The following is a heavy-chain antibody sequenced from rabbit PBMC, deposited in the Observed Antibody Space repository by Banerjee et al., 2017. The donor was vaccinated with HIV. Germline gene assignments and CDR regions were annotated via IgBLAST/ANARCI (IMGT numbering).Heavy chain of an antibody. J-gene: IGHJ4*01. CDR2: IFGGSSGST. Sequence: QEQLVESGGGLVKPEGSLTLTCKASGFSLSSGHDMCWVRQAPGKGPEWIACIFGGSSGSTYYASWAKGRFTISKTSSTTVTLQMTSLTAADTATYFCARDLAGVIGWNFNLWGPGTLVTVS. D-gene: IGHD4-1*01. CDR1: GFSLSSGHD. CDR3: ARDLAGVIGWNFNL. V-gene: IGHV1S45*01.